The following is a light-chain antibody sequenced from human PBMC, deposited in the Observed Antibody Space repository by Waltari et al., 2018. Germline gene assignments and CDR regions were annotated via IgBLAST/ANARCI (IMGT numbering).Light chain of an antibody. CDR2: DAS. V-gene: IGKV3-20*01. CDR1: QSVSRT. J-gene: IGKJ1*01. Sequence: TQSPGTLSLSPGERATLSCRASQSVSRTLAWYQQKPGQAPRLLIYDASIRATGIPDRFSGSGSGTDFSLTISRLEPEDFAVYYCQKYGTLPATFGQGTKVEIK. CDR3: QKYGTLPAT.